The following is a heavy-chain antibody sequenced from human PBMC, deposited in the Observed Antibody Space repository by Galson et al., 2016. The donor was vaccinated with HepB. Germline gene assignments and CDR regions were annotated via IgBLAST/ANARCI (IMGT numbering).Heavy chain of an antibody. Sequence: SLRLSCAASGFTFSNYGMHWVRQAPGKGLEWVAVISYDGSNEEYADSVKGRFTISRDDSKNTVYLQMNSLRPEDTAVFYCAKEGSSSWYGHVDNWFDPWGQGTLVTVSS. CDR3: AKEGSSSWYGHVDNWFDP. V-gene: IGHV3-30*18. CDR1: GFTFSNYG. CDR2: ISYDGSNE. D-gene: IGHD2-2*01. J-gene: IGHJ5*02.